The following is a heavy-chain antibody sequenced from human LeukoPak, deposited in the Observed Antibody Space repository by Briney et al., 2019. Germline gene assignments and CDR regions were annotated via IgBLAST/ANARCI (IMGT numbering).Heavy chain of an antibody. V-gene: IGHV4-61*08. CDR1: GVSISDGYY. CDR3: ARGIESYGDYGY. Sequence: KPSETLSLTCDVSGVSISDGYYWSWIRQPPGKGLEWIAYMYNSGSTNYNPSLKSRVTISIDTSKNQFSLKLSSLTAADTAIYYCARGIESYGDYGYWGQGILVTVSS. J-gene: IGHJ4*02. D-gene: IGHD4-17*01. CDR2: MYNSGST.